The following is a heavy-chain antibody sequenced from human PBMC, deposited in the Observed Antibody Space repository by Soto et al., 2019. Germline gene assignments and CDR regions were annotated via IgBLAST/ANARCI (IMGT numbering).Heavy chain of an antibody. V-gene: IGHV6-1*01. D-gene: IGHD6-13*01. CDR1: GDSVSSNSAA. J-gene: IGHJ6*02. CDR3: ARLLHSSSPSRYYYYYGMDV. CDR2: TYYRSKWYN. Sequence: QVQLQQSGPGLVKPSQTLSLTCAISGDSVSSNSAAWNWIRQSPSRGLEWLGRTYYRSKWYNDYAVSVKSRITINPDTSKNQFSLQLNSVTPEDTAVYYCARLLHSSSPSRYYYYYGMDVWGQGTTVTVSS.